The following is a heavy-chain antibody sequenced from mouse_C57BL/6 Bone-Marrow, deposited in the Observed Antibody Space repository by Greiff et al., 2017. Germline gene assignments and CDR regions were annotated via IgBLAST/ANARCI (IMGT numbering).Heavy chain of an antibody. CDR2: IYPGSGST. CDR3: AKSLYYGSSYGYFEV. J-gene: IGHJ1*03. Sequence: QVQLQQPGAELVKPGASVKMSCKASGYTFTSYWITWVKQRPGQGLEWIGDIYPGSGSTNYNEKFKSKATLTVDTSSSTAYMQLSSLTSEDSAVYYCAKSLYYGSSYGYFEVWGTGTTVTVSS. D-gene: IGHD1-1*01. CDR1: GYTFTSYW. V-gene: IGHV1-55*01.